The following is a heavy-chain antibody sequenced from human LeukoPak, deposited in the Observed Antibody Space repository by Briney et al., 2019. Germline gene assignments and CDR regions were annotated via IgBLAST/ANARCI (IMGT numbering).Heavy chain of an antibody. CDR2: ISDSGGST. Sequence: GGSLRLSCAVSGITLSNYGMSWVRQAPGKGLEWVAGISDSGGSTNYADSVKGRFTISRDNSKNTLYLQMNSLRAEDTAVYYCAKADRGSGTDYWGQGTLVTASS. CDR3: AKADRGSGTDY. J-gene: IGHJ4*02. D-gene: IGHD2-15*01. V-gene: IGHV3-23*01. CDR1: GITLSNYG.